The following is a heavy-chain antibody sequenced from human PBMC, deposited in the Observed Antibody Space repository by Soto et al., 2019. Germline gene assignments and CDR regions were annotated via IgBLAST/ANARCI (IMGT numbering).Heavy chain of an antibody. D-gene: IGHD4-17*01. CDR3: ANVKHYDSYYYYYYGMDV. Sequence: SVKVSCKASGGTFSSYAISWVRQAPGQGLEWMGGIIPIFGTANYAQKFQGRVTITADKSTSTAYMELSSLRSEDTAVYYCANVKHYDSYYYYYYGMDVWGQGTTVTVSS. J-gene: IGHJ6*02. CDR2: IIPIFGTA. CDR1: GGTFSSYA. V-gene: IGHV1-69*06.